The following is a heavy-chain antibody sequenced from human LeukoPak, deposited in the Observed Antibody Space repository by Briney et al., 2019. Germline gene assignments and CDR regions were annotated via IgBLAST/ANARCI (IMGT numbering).Heavy chain of an antibody. V-gene: IGHV4-59*11. D-gene: IGHD4-11*01. CDR3: ARGPYRNSFDY. Sequence: SETLSLTCSVSGGSISSHYWSWIRQPPGKGLEWIGYINYSGSTNYSPSLKSRVTMSVDTSKNQFSLKLSSVTAADTAVYYCARGPYRNSFDYWGQGTLVTVSS. J-gene: IGHJ4*02. CDR1: GGSISSHY. CDR2: INYSGST.